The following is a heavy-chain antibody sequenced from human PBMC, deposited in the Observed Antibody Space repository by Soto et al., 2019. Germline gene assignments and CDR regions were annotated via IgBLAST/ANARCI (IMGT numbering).Heavy chain of an antibody. V-gene: IGHV3-30-3*01. CDR3: AVAIDY. CDR2: ISYDGSNK. CDR1: GFTFSSYA. D-gene: IGHD5-12*01. J-gene: IGHJ4*02. Sequence: VGSLRLSCAASGFTFSSYAMHWVRQAPGKGLEWVAVISYDGSNKYYADSVKGRFTISRDNSKNTLYLQMNSLRAEDTAVYYCAVAIDYWGQGTLVTVSS.